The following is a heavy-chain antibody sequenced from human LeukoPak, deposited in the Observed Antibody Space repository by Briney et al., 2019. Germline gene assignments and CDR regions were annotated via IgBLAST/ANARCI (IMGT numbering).Heavy chain of an antibody. CDR2: INHSGST. Sequence: SETLSLTCAVYGGSFSGYYWSWIRQPPGKGLEWIGEINHSGSTNYNPSLKSRVTISVDTSKNQFSLKLSSVTAAGTAVYYCARARWPYNYYYGMDVWGQGTTVTVSS. D-gene: IGHD4-23*01. CDR3: ARARWPYNYYYGMDV. J-gene: IGHJ6*02. CDR1: GGSFSGYY. V-gene: IGHV4-34*01.